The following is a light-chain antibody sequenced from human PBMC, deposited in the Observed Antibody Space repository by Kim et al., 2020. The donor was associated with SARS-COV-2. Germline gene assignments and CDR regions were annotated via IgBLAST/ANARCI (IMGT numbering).Light chain of an antibody. J-gene: IGKJ1*01. CDR2: ATS. Sequence: DIQMTQSPSSLSASVGDRVTITCQASQDISTYLAWYQQKPGKVPKLLIYATSTLQSGVPSRFSGSGSGTDFTLTISSLQPEDVATYYCQQYNSAPRTFGQGTKVDIK. V-gene: IGKV1-27*01. CDR1: QDISTY. CDR3: QQYNSAPRT.